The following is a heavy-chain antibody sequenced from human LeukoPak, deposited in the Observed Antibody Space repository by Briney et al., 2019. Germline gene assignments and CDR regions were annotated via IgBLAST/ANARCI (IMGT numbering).Heavy chain of an antibody. V-gene: IGHV4-61*02. Sequence: SETLSLTCTVSGDSVSSDYFYWSWIRQPAGQGLEWIGRVSTRGNTDYNPSLKSRVTMSIDTSKKQFSLKLSSVTAADTAVYYCARENDFSGAFPPYMDVWGKGTTVTISS. CDR2: VSTRGNT. CDR3: ARENDFSGAFPPYMDV. J-gene: IGHJ6*03. CDR1: GDSVSSDYFY. D-gene: IGHD3-3*01.